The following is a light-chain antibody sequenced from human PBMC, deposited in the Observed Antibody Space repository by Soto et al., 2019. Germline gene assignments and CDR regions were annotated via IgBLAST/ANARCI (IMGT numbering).Light chain of an antibody. CDR3: CSYAGRTTPYV. Sequence: QSVLTQPASVSGSPGQSITISCTGTTREVESYNLVSWYQHHPGKAPKLMIYEVSERPSGVSNRFSGSKSGNTASLTISGLQAEDEADYYCCSYAGRTTPYVFGTGTKVTVL. CDR2: EVS. V-gene: IGLV2-23*02. J-gene: IGLJ1*01. CDR1: TREVESYNL.